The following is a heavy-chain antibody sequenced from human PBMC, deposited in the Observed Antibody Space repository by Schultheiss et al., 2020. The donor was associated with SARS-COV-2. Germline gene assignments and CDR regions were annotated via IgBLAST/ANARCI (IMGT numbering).Heavy chain of an antibody. J-gene: IGHJ6*02. CDR1: GFTFSDYY. CDR2: ISSSGSTI. V-gene: IGHV3-11*04. D-gene: IGHD2-2*01. CDR3: AREGGYCSSTSCYLDNGMDV. Sequence: GGSLRLSCAASGFTFSDYYMNWIRQAPGKGLEWVSYISSSGSTIYYADSVKGRFTIPRDNSKNTLYLQMNSLRAEDTAVYYCAREGGYCSSTSCYLDNGMDVWGQGTTVTVSS.